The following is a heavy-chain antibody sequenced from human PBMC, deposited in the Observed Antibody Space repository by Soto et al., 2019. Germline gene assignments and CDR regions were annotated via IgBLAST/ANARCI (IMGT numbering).Heavy chain of an antibody. D-gene: IGHD2-15*01. Sequence: GGSLRLSCAASGFTVSSKYMSWVRQAPGKGLEWVSLIQSGGPTYYADSVKGRFTISRDTSETTLHLQMDSLRAEDTAVYYCARDDVLCDGGRCSEVALDVWGKGTTVTVCS. CDR3: ARDDVLCDGGRCSEVALDV. J-gene: IGHJ6*04. CDR2: IQSGGPT. CDR1: GFTVSSKY. V-gene: IGHV3-66*01.